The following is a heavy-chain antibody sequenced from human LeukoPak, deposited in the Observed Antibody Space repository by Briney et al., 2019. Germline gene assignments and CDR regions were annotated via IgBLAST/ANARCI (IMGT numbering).Heavy chain of an antibody. CDR3: ARVSSSWYDLGDV. V-gene: IGHV4-59*01. CDR1: GGSISSYY. CDR2: IYYSGST. Sequence: PSETLSLTCTVSGGSISSYYWSWIRQPPGKGLEWIGYIYYSGSTYYNPSLKSRVTISVDTSKNQFSLKLSSVTAADTAVYYCARVSSSWYDLGDVWGQGTTVTVSS. D-gene: IGHD6-13*01. J-gene: IGHJ6*02.